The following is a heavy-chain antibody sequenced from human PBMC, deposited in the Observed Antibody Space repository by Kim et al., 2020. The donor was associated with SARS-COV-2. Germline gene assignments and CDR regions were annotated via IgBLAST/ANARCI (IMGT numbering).Heavy chain of an antibody. CDR1: GFTFSSYT. CDR2: ISNSGDRT. Sequence: GGSLRLSCAASGFTFSSYTMSWVRQAPGKGPEWVSAISNSGDRTYYADSVKGRFTISRDNSKNTVYLQMNSLRAEDTAVYYCANRAGAGNCWGQGTLLSVSS. V-gene: IGHV3-23*01. CDR3: ANRAGAGNC. J-gene: IGHJ4*02. D-gene: IGHD6-13*01.